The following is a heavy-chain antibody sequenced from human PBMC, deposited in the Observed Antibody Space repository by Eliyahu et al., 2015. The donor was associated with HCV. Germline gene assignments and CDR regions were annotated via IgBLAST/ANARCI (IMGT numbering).Heavy chain of an antibody. CDR1: GGSFSGYY. Sequence: QVQLQQWGAGLLKPSETLSLTCAVYGGSFSGYYWSWIRQPPGKGLEWIGEINHSGSTNYNPSLKSRVTISVDTSKNQFSLKLSSVTAADTAVYYCARVSWDYGSLPADSDYWGQGTLVTVSS. CDR2: INHSGST. J-gene: IGHJ4*02. CDR3: ARVSWDYGSLPADSDY. V-gene: IGHV4-34*01. D-gene: IGHD4-17*01.